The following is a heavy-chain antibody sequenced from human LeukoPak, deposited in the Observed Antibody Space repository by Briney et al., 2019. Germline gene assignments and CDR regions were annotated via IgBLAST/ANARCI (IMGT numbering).Heavy chain of an antibody. CDR1: GGSISGHF. J-gene: IGHJ4*02. V-gene: IGHV4-59*08. Sequence: SETLSLTCTVSGGSISGHFWSWIRQSPGMGLEWIGYIYYSGSTTYNPSLKSRVTISVDTSKNQFFLKLDSVTAADTAVYYCARLIGSSTVADYWGQGTLVTVSS. CDR2: IYYSGST. CDR3: ARLIGSSTVADY. D-gene: IGHD1-14*01.